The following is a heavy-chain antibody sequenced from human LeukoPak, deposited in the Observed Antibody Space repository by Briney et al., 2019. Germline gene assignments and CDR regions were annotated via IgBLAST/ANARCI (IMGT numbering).Heavy chain of an antibody. Sequence: GGSLRLSCAASGFTFSSYWMHWVRQGPGKGLVWVSRIYSDGSRTSNADSVKGRFTISGDNAKNTLYLQMNSLRAEDTAVYYCARSGRGGAFDIWGQGTMVTVSS. J-gene: IGHJ3*02. CDR2: IYSDGSRT. D-gene: IGHD1-26*01. CDR1: GFTFSSYW. CDR3: ARSGRGGAFDI. V-gene: IGHV3-74*01.